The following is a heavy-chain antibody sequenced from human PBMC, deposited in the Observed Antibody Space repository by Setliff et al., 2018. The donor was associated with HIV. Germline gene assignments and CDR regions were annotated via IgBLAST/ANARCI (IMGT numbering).Heavy chain of an antibody. CDR2: IYYTGIT. CDR3: ATTAREPNS. Sequence: SETLSLTCTVSGASINTYYWSWIRQPPGKGLEYIGYIYYTGITNYNPSLKSRVTMSIDTSKNQFSLKLTSVTAADTAVYYCATTAREPNSWGQGTLVTVS. CDR1: GASINTYY. J-gene: IGHJ4*02. D-gene: IGHD7-27*01. V-gene: IGHV4-59*01.